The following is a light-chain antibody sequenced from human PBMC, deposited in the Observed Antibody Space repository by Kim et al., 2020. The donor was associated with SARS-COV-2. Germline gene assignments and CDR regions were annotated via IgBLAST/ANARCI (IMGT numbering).Light chain of an antibody. CDR2: DVS. V-gene: IGLV2-14*03. CDR1: SGEIGNSIT. Sequence: QSINIACSGTSGEIGNSITGSWYQQHSDKAHRLIMYDVSYRPSGVTTRFSGSKSGNLASLTISGLQSADEAEYFCSSTSNSLDYVCGTGNKGTVL. J-gene: IGLJ1*01. CDR3: SSTSNSLDYV.